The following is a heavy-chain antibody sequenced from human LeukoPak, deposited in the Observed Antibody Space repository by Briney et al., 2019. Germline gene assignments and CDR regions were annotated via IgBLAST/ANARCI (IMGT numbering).Heavy chain of an antibody. CDR3: AKAITMIVGVTPPGDY. CDR1: GFTFSSYA. CDR2: ISGSGGST. V-gene: IGHV3-23*01. D-gene: IGHD3-22*01. Sequence: GGSLRLSCAVSGFTFSSYAIGWVRQAPGKGLGLVSAISGSGGSTYYAACVKCRFPISRDNSKTPLYLQMYSLRVEHSAVYYCAKAITMIVGVTPPGDYWGREDLVTVS. J-gene: IGHJ4*02.